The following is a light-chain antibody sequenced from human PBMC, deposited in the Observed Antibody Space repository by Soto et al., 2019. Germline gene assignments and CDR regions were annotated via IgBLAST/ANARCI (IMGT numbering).Light chain of an antibody. CDR2: KAS. V-gene: IGKV1-5*03. Sequence: DIPMTQSPSTLSASVGDRVTITCRASQTISNWLAWYQQKPGKAPKVLIYKASSLESGVPSRFSGSGSGTEFTLTISSLQPDDFATYYCQQYDNYPRTFGQGTKVGIK. J-gene: IGKJ1*01. CDR3: QQYDNYPRT. CDR1: QTISNW.